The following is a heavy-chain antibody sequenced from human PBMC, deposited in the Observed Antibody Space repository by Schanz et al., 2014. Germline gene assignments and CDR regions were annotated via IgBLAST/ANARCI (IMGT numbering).Heavy chain of an antibody. CDR2: IDYSGST. V-gene: IGHV4-59*01. Sequence: QVPLQESGPGLVQPSETLSLTCTVSGGSISSYYWTWIRQPPGKGLEWIGYIDYSGSTNYNPSLKSRVTMSVDTSKNQFSLKLSSVTAADTALYFCARDRGRIDYWGQGTLVTVSS. CDR3: ARDRGRIDY. CDR1: GGSISSYY. J-gene: IGHJ4*02. D-gene: IGHD1-26*01.